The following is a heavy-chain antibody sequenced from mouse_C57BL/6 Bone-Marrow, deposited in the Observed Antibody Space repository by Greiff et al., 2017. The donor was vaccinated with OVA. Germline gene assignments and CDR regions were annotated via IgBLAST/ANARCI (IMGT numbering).Heavy chain of an antibody. D-gene: IGHD2-2*01. Sequence: VQLQQSGPELVKPGASVKISCKASGYSFTGYYMNWVKQSPEQSLEWIGAINPRTGGTTYHQQFKAPATLTVAQSSSTAYMQLKCLPSEVSAVYYCARGINGYYWFAYWGQGTLVTVSA. CDR3: ARGINGYYWFAY. CDR1: GYSFTGYY. J-gene: IGHJ3*01. V-gene: IGHV1-42*01. CDR2: INPRTGGT.